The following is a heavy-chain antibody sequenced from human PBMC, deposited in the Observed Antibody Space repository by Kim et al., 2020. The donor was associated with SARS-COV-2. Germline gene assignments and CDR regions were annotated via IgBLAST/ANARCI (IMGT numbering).Heavy chain of an antibody. CDR2: ISSSSSYI. V-gene: IGHV3-21*01. J-gene: IGHJ6*04. CDR1: GFTFSSYS. Sequence: GGSLRLSCAASGFTFSSYSMNWVRQAPGKGLEWVSSISSSSSYIYYADSVKGRFTISRDNAKNSLYLQMNSLRAEDTAVYYCARKVYDFWVDYYYYGMDDRGEGTTGTVSS. D-gene: IGHD3-3*01. CDR3: ARKVYDFWVDYYYYGMDD.